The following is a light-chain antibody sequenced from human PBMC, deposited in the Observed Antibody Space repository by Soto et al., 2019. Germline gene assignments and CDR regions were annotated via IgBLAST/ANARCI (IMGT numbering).Light chain of an antibody. CDR1: QSVSSSY. CDR2: GAS. CDR3: QQYGSSPRT. J-gene: IGKJ1*01. Sequence: EIVLTQSPGTLSLSPGERATLSCRASQSVSSSYLAWYQQKPGQAPRLLIYGASSRATGIPDRFSGSGSGTDFTLTISRMETEAFAVYYCQQYGSSPRTFGQGTKVDIK. V-gene: IGKV3-20*01.